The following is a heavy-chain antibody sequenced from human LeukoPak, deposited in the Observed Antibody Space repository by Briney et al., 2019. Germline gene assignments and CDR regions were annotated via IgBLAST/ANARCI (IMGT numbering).Heavy chain of an antibody. V-gene: IGHV3-33*01. CDR2: IWYDGSNK. CDR1: GFTFSSYG. J-gene: IGHJ4*02. Sequence: PGRSLRLSCAASGFTFSSYGMHWVRQAPGKGLEWVAVIWYDGSNKYYGDSVKGRFTISRDNSKNTLYLRMNSLRAEDTAVYYCARDGYQFKSPEAGCFDYWGQGILVTVSS. CDR3: ARDGYQFKSPEAGCFDY. D-gene: IGHD5-12*01.